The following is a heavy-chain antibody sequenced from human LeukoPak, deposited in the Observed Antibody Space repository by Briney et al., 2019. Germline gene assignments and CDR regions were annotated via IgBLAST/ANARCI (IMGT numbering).Heavy chain of an antibody. CDR3: ARGRTAMVFDY. J-gene: IGHJ4*02. D-gene: IGHD5-18*01. Sequence: SETLSLTCTVSGGSISSYYWSWIRQPPGKGLEWIGYIYYSGSTNYNPSLKSRVTISVDTSKNQFSPKLSSVTAADTAVYYCARGRTAMVFDYWGQGTLVTVSS. CDR2: IYYSGST. CDR1: GGSISSYY. V-gene: IGHV4-59*01.